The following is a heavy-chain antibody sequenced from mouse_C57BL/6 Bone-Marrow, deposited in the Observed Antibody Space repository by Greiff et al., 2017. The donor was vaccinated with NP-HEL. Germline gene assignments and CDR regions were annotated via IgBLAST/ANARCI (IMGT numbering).Heavy chain of an antibody. D-gene: IGHD1-1*01. CDR1: GYTFTDYE. J-gene: IGHJ2*01. CDR3: TTDYYGSLYYFDY. CDR2: IDPETGGP. V-gene: IGHV1-15*01. Sequence: QVQLQQSGAELVRPGASVTLSCKASGYTFTDYEMHWVKQTPVHGLEWIGAIDPETGGPAYNQKFKGKAILTADKSSSTAYMELRSLTSEDSAVYYCTTDYYGSLYYFDYWGQGTTLTVSS.